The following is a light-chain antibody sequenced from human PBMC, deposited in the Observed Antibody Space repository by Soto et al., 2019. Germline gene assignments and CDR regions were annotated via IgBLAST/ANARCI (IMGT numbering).Light chain of an antibody. CDR3: SSYTSSSTVV. V-gene: IGLV2-14*01. CDR2: EVS. J-gene: IGLJ2*01. CDR1: SSDVGGYNY. Sequence: QSALTQPASVSGSPGQSITISCTGTSSDVGGYNYVSWYQQHPGKAPKLMIYEVSNRPSGVSNRFSGSKSGNTASLTISGLPAEDAADYYCSSYTSSSTVVFGAGTKLTVL.